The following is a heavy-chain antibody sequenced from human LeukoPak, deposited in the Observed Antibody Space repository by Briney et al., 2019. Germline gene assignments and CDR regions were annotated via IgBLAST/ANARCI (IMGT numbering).Heavy chain of an antibody. Sequence: ASVKVSCKASGYTFTSYGISWVRQAPGQGLEWMGWMNPNSGNTGYAQKFQGRVTMTRNTSISTAYMELSSLRSEDTAVYYCASTEKYYYDSSGFVLSDAFDIWGQGTMVTVSS. D-gene: IGHD3-22*01. CDR2: MNPNSGNT. CDR3: ASTEKYYYDSSGFVLSDAFDI. J-gene: IGHJ3*02. CDR1: GYTFTSYG. V-gene: IGHV1-8*02.